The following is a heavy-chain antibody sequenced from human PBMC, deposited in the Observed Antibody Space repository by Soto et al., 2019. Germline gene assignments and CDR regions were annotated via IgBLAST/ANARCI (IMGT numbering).Heavy chain of an antibody. D-gene: IGHD2-21*02. J-gene: IGHJ6*02. V-gene: IGHV3-23*01. CDR2: ISGSGAST. CDR1: GFTFSNYA. CDR3: ARFKVVAAIGFHYYYGMDV. Sequence: PGGSLRLSCAASGFTFSNYAMYWVRQAPGEGLEWVSAISGSGASTYYADSVKGRFTISRDSSKNSLYLQMNSLRSEDTAVYYCARFKVVAAIGFHYYYGMDVWGQGTTVTVSS.